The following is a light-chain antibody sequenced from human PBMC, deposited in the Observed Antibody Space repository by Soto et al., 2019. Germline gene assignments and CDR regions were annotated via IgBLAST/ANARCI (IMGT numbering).Light chain of an antibody. J-gene: IGKJ4*01. CDR2: GAS. V-gene: IGKV3-15*01. CDR3: QQYNNWPPLT. Sequence: EIVMTQSPATLSVSPGERATLSCRASQSVRSNLAWYQQKPGQAPRLLIYGASTRATGIPVRFRGSGSAIEFTLTLSSLQSEDFAVYYCQQYNNWPPLTFGGGNKVDIK. CDR1: QSVRSN.